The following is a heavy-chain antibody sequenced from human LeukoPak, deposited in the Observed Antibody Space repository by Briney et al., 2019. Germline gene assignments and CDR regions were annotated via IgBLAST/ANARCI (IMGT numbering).Heavy chain of an antibody. CDR3: ASERKELPAFFDY. CDR2: IHYSGST. J-gene: IGHJ4*02. CDR1: GYSISSAYY. D-gene: IGHD1-7*01. V-gene: IGHV4-38-2*02. Sequence: SETLSLTCTVSGYSISSAYYWGWIRQPPGKGLEWIGSIHYSGSTYNNPSLNSRVTISVDMSKNQLSLKLSSVTAADTAVYHCASERKELPAFFDYWGQGTLVTVSS.